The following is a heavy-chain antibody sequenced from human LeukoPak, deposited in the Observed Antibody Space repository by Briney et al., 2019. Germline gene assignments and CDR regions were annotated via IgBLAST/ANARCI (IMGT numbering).Heavy chain of an antibody. J-gene: IGHJ5*02. CDR1: GFTFSSYW. D-gene: IGHD3-22*01. CDR2: INSDGSST. CDR3: ARDDRSSYDSSGYYYWFDP. V-gene: IGHV3-74*01. Sequence: GGSLRLSCAASGFTFSSYWMHWVRQAPEKGLVWVSRINSDGSSTSYADSVKGRFTISRDNAKNTLYLQMNSLRAEDTAVYYCARDDRSSYDSSGYYYWFDPRGQGTLVTVSS.